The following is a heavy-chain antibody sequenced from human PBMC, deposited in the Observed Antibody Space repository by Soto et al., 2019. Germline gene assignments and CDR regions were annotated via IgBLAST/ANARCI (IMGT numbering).Heavy chain of an antibody. V-gene: IGHV4-59*08. D-gene: IGHD2-15*01. CDR3: ARHLGVVVAGAIDY. CDR2: IYYSGST. J-gene: IGHJ4*02. Sequence: PSETLSLTCTVSGGSISRYYWSWIRQPPGKGLEWIGYIYYSGSTNYNPSLKSRVTISVDTSKNQFSLKLGSVTAADTAVYYCARHLGVVVAGAIDYWGQGTLVTVSS. CDR1: GGSISRYY.